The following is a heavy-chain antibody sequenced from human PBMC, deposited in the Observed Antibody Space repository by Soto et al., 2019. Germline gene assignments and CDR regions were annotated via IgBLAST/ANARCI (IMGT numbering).Heavy chain of an antibody. CDR2: IYHSGST. J-gene: IGHJ4*02. Sequence: PSETLSLTCTVSGGSISSGGYYWSWIRQPPGKGLEWIGYIYHSGSTYYNPSLKSRVTISVDRSKNQFSLKLSSVTAADTAVYYCARGPPLGYWGQGTLVTVSS. CDR1: GGSISSGGYY. CDR3: ARGPPLGY. V-gene: IGHV4-30-2*01.